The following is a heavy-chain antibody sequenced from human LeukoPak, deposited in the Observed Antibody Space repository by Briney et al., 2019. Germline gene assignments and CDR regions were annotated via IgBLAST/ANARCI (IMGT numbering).Heavy chain of an antibody. Sequence: PGGSLRLSCAVSGFTFSNYEMNWVRQAPGKGLGWVSYIPSSGSTIYYADSVKGRFTISRDNAKNSLYLQMNSLRAEDTAVYYCARRLSIVGANFFDYWGQGTLVTVSS. CDR2: IPSSGSTI. J-gene: IGHJ4*02. CDR1: GFTFSNYE. D-gene: IGHD1-26*01. CDR3: ARRLSIVGANFFDY. V-gene: IGHV3-48*03.